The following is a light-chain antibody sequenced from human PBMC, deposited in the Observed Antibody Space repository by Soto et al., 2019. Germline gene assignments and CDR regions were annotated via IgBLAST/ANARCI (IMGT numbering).Light chain of an antibody. Sequence: EIVLTHSPGTLSLSPGERATLSCRASQSVSSIYVAWYQQQPGQAPRLLIYGASSRATGIPDRFSGSGSGTGFTLTISRLEPEDFAIYYCQQYGDSTWTFGQGIKVEIK. CDR2: GAS. CDR1: QSVSSIY. V-gene: IGKV3-20*01. CDR3: QQYGDSTWT. J-gene: IGKJ1*01.